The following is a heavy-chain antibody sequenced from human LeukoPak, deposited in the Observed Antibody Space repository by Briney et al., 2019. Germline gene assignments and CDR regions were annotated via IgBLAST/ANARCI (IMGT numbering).Heavy chain of an antibody. D-gene: IGHD2-2*01. CDR2: IYHSGST. Sequence: SETLSLTCAVSGGSISSSNWWSWVRQPPGKGLEWIGEIYHSGSTNYNPSLKSRVTISVDKSKNQFSLKLSSVTAADTAVYYCARDRGCCSSTSCYSGYFDLWGRGTLVTVSS. CDR3: ARDRGCCSSTSCYSGYFDL. J-gene: IGHJ2*01. CDR1: GGSISSSNW. V-gene: IGHV4-4*02.